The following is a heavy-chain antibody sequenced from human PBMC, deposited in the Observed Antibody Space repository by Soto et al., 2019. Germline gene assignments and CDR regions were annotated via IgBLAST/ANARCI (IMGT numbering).Heavy chain of an antibody. CDR1: VYSFNEYY. V-gene: IGHV1-2*02. Sequence: ASVKVSCKASVYSFNEYYIHCVRQAPGQGLEWMGWINPNDGGTKYAQKFHDRVIMTRDTFITTVYMEMSGLRSDDTAVYYCARVVPGAEAWFGPWGQGTLVTVSS. D-gene: IGHD2-2*01. CDR3: ARVVPGAEAWFGP. CDR2: INPNDGGT. J-gene: IGHJ5*02.